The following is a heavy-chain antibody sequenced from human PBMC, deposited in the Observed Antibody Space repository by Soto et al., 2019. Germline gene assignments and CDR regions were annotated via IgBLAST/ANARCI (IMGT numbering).Heavy chain of an antibody. D-gene: IGHD6-19*01. CDR1: GGSISSSNW. Sequence: QVQLQESGPGLVKPSGTLSLTCAVSGGSISSSNWWSWVRQPPGKGLEWIGEIYYSGRTTYNPSLKGRVTISVDKSKSQFALKLSSVTAAVTAVYYCASGGYSSGWYEDYWGQGTLVTVSS. CDR2: IYYSGRT. CDR3: ASGGYSSGWYEDY. V-gene: IGHV4-4*02. J-gene: IGHJ4*02.